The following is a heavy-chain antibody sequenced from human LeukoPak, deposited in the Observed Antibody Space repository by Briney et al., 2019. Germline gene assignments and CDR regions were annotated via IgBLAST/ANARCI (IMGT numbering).Heavy chain of an antibody. CDR3: ARSKGNWNREDY. J-gene: IGHJ4*02. CDR2: FDPEDGET. Sequence: ASVKVSCKVSGYTLTELSMHWVRQAPGKGLEWMGGFDPEDGETIYAQKFQGRVTITADKSASTAYMELSSLRPEDTAVYYCARSKGNWNREDYWGQGTLVTVSS. CDR1: GYTLTELS. V-gene: IGHV1-24*01. D-gene: IGHD1-1*01.